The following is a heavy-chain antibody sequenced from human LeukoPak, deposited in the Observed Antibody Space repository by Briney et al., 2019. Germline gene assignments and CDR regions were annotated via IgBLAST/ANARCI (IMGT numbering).Heavy chain of an antibody. J-gene: IGHJ3*02. V-gene: IGHV3-9*01. CDR3: AKALIAAAGPDAFDI. Sequence: GRSLRLSCAASGFTFDDYAMHWVRHAPGKGLEWVSGISWNSGSIGYADSVKGRFTISRDNAKNSLYLQMNSLRAEDTALYYCAKALIAAAGPDAFDIWGQGTMVTVSS. D-gene: IGHD6-13*01. CDR1: GFTFDDYA. CDR2: ISWNSGSI.